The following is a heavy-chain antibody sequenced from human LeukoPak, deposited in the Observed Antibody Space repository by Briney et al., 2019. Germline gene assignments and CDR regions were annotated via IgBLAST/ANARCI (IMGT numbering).Heavy chain of an antibody. V-gene: IGHV1-18*01. D-gene: IGHD3-22*01. J-gene: IGHJ4*02. Sequence: GASVTVSCTASGYTFTSYGISWVRQAPGQGLEWMGWISAYNGNTNYAQKLQGRVTMTTDTSTSTAYMELRSLRSDDTAVYYCARDRGPSGHYPFDYWGQGTLVTVSS. CDR1: GYTFTSYG. CDR3: ARDRGPSGHYPFDY. CDR2: ISAYNGNT.